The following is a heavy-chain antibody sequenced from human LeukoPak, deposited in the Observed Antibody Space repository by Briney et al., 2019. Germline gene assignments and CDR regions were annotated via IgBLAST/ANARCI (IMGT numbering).Heavy chain of an antibody. CDR1: GYTFTSYY. Sequence: GASVKVSCKASGYTFTSYYMHWVRQAPGQGPEWMGLINPTGGSTGYAQKFQGRVTMTRDMSTSTDYMELSSLRSEDTAIYYCARATVITDDAFDIWGQGTMVTVSS. D-gene: IGHD4-17*01. CDR3: ARATVITDDAFDI. CDR2: INPTGGST. J-gene: IGHJ3*02. V-gene: IGHV1-46*01.